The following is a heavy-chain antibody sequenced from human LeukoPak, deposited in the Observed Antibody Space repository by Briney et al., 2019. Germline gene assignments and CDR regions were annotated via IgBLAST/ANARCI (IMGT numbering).Heavy chain of an antibody. J-gene: IGHJ4*02. Sequence: GGSLRLSCAASGFTFSSYSMNWVRQAPGKGLEWVSAISGSGGSTYYADSVKGRFTISRDNSKNTLYLQMNSLRAEDTAVYYCADSSWYEIYYFDYWGQGTLVTVS. D-gene: IGHD6-13*01. V-gene: IGHV3-23*01. CDR3: ADSSWYEIYYFDY. CDR2: ISGSGGST. CDR1: GFTFSSYS.